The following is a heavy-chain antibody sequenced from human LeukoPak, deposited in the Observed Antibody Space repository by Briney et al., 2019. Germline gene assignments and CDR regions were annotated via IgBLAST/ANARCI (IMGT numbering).Heavy chain of an antibody. D-gene: IGHD5-12*01. CDR3: TSLNSGYGGWFDH. Sequence: SEALSLTCTVSGGSISRYYWSWIRQPPGKGLEWIGYIYYFGSTNYNPSLKSRVTISVDTSKNQFSLKLSSVTAADTAVYYCTSLNSGYGGWFDHWGQGTLVTVSS. J-gene: IGHJ5*02. V-gene: IGHV4-59*01. CDR2: IYYFGST. CDR1: GGSISRYY.